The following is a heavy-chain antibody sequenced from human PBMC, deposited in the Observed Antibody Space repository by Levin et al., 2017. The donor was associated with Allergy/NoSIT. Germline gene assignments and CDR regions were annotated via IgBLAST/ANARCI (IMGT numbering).Heavy chain of an antibody. J-gene: IGHJ5*02. CDR1: GFMFSSYD. Sequence: AGGSLRLSCTTSGFMFSSYDIHWVRQAPGKGLDWVSIIWYDGSKVYYADSVRGRFTISRDDSKSTVFLQMNGLRVEDTAMYYCARQDTYYYGSGSPAIDHWGQGTLVTVSS. V-gene: IGHV3-33*01. CDR3: ARQDTYYYGSGSPAIDH. CDR2: IWYDGSKV. D-gene: IGHD3-10*01.